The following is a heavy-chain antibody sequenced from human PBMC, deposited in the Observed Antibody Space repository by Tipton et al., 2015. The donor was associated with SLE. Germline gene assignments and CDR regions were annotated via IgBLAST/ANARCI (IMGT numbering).Heavy chain of an antibody. CDR1: GDSISNGDDY. J-gene: IGHJ5*02. Sequence: LRLSCTVSGDSISNGDDYWSWIRQPPGKGLEWIGNIYYGGGTYYNPSLESRVTISLDTSKNQFSLKLNSVTAADTAVYHCARSTDQNWFDPWGQGTLVTVSS. V-gene: IGHV4-31*03. CDR3: ARSTDQNWFDP. D-gene: IGHD2-2*01. CDR2: IYYGGGT.